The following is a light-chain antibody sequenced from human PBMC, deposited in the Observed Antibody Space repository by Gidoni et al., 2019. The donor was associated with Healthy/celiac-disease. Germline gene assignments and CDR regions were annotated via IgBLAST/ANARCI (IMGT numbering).Light chain of an antibody. CDR1: QSISSW. V-gene: IGKV1-5*01. CDR3: QQYKSYPLT. CDR2: DAS. J-gene: IGKJ4*01. Sequence: DIQMTQSPSTLSASVGDRVTITCRASQSISSWLAWYQQKPGKAPKLLIYDASSLESVVTSRFSGSGSGTEFTLTISSLQPDDFATYYCQQYKSYPLTFGGGTKVEIK.